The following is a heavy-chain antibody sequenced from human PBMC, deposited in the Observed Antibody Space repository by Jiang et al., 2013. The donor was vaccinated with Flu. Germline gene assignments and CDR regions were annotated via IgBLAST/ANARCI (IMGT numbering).Heavy chain of an antibody. CDR2: IYYSGST. J-gene: IGHJ4*02. D-gene: IGHD3-22*01. V-gene: IGHV4-59*01. CDR1: GGSISSYY. CDR3: ARGPTYYYDSSRYYFDY. Sequence: SGSGLVKPSETLSLTCTVSGGSISSYYWSWIRQPPGKGLEWIGYIYYSGSTNYNPSLKSRVTISVDTSKNQFSLKLSSVTAADTAVYYCARGPTYYYDSSRYYFDYWGQGTLVTVSS.